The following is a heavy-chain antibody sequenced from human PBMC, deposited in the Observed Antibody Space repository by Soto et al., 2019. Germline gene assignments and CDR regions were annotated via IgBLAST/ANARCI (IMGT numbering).Heavy chain of an antibody. CDR1: GYSFSIFG. D-gene: IGHD3-22*01. Sequence: ASVKVTCKASGYSFSIFGFSWVRQAPGQGLEWMGWISGYNGNTDYAQKLQGRVTMTTDTSTSTAYMELGSLRSDDTAVYYCARRDSRGYLFAYWGQGTLVTVSS. V-gene: IGHV1-18*01. J-gene: IGHJ4*02. CDR3: ARRDSRGYLFAY. CDR2: ISGYNGNT.